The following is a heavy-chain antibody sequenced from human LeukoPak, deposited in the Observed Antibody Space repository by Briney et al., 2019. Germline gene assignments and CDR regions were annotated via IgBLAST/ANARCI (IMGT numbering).Heavy chain of an antibody. J-gene: IGHJ5*02. V-gene: IGHV4-38-2*02. CDR1: GYSISSGYY. D-gene: IGHD4-11*01. CDR3: ARAPYSNYAYNWFDP. CDR2: INHSGST. Sequence: SETLSLTCSVSGYSISSGYYWSWIRQPPGKGLEWIGEINHSGSTNYNPSLKSRVTISVDTSKNQFSLKLSSVTAADTAVYYCARAPYSNYAYNWFDPWGQGTLVTVSS.